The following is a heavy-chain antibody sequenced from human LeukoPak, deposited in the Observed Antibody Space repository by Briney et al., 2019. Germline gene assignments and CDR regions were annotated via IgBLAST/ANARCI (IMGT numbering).Heavy chain of an antibody. CDR1: RYSISSGYY. V-gene: IGHV4-38-2*02. Sequence: SETLSLTCSVSRYSISSGYYWAWIRQPPGKGLEWIGSIYHSGSAYYNASLKSRVTISVDTSKNQFSLELPSVTAADTAVYYCARVRISIPRRSGEYDYWGQGTLVTVSS. CDR3: ARVRISIPRRSGEYDY. D-gene: IGHD3-16*01. CDR2: IYHSGSA. J-gene: IGHJ4*02.